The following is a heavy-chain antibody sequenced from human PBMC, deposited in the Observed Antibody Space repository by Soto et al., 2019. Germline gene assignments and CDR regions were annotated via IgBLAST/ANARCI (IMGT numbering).Heavy chain of an antibody. Sequence: SETLSLTCTVSGGSISSGGYYWSWIRQHPGKGLEWIGYIYYSGSTYDNPSLQSRVTISVDTSRNQFSLKLISVTAADTAVYFCARQPRGPGYGERGLYFDYWGQGTLVTVSS. CDR2: IYYSGST. CDR1: GGSISSGGYY. J-gene: IGHJ4*02. CDR3: ARQPRGPGYGERGLYFDY. V-gene: IGHV4-39*01. D-gene: IGHD3-16*01.